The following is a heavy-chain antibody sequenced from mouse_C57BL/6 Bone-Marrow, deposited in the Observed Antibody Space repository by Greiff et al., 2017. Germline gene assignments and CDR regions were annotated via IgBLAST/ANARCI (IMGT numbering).Heavy chain of an antibody. CDR1: GYTFTSYW. J-gene: IGHJ2*01. CDR2: IDPSDSET. Sequence: VQLQQPGAELVRPGSSVKLSCKASGYTFTSYWMHWVKQRPIQGLEWIGNIDPSDSETPYNQKFKDKATLTVDKSSSTAYMQLSSLTSEDSAVYYCARVRGYDLDYWGQGTTLTVSS. V-gene: IGHV1-52*01. D-gene: IGHD2-3*01. CDR3: ARVRGYDLDY.